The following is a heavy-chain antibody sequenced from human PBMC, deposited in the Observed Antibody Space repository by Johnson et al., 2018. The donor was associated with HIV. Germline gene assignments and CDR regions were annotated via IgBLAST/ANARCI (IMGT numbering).Heavy chain of an antibody. CDR1: GFTFSRYA. Sequence: QVQLVESGGGVVQPERSLRLSCSASGFTFSRYAMHWVRQAPGKGLEWVACISYDGSNKYYADSVKGRFTISRDNSKNTLYVQMNSLRTEDTAGYSCARDSMVRGVNAFDIWGQGTMVTVSS. V-gene: IGHV3-30*04. D-gene: IGHD3-10*01. J-gene: IGHJ3*02. CDR2: ISYDGSNK. CDR3: ARDSMVRGVNAFDI.